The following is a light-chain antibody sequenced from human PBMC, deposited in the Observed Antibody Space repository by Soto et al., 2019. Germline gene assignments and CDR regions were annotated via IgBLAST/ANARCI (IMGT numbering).Light chain of an antibody. CDR2: AAS. Sequence: EIQLTQSASFLSACVGDRVTIXCRASQGISSYFVWYQHKPGKAPNLLISAASTLQGGGPSRFSGSGSATEFTRTISSLQPEDFATYYGQQLNSYPLSFGGGTKVDIK. CDR3: QQLNSYPLS. V-gene: IGKV1-9*01. J-gene: IGKJ4*01. CDR1: QGISSY.